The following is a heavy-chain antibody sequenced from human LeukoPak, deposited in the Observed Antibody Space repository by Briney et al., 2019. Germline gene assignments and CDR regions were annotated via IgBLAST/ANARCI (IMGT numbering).Heavy chain of an antibody. CDR1: GGSISSYY. CDR2: IYTSGST. CDR3: ARRHFSYYYDSSGYLGWFDP. Sequence: SSETLSLTCTVSGGSISSYYWSWIRQPAGKGLEWIGRIYTSGSTNYNPSLKSRVTMSVDTSKNQFSLKLSSVTAADTAVYYCARRHFSYYYDSSGYLGWFDPWGQGTLVTVSS. V-gene: IGHV4-4*07. D-gene: IGHD3-22*01. J-gene: IGHJ5*02.